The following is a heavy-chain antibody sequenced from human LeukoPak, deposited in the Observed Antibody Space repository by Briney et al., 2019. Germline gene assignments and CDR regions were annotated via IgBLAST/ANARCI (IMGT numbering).Heavy chain of an antibody. CDR1: GFTFSGYA. J-gene: IGHJ5*02. Sequence: GGSLRLSCAASGFTFSGYAMSWVRQAPGKGLEWVSAISGSGGSTYYADSVKGRFTISRDNSKNTLYLQMNSLRAEDTAVYYCAKYVRVYAIRNWFDPWGQGTLVTVSS. CDR2: ISGSGGST. D-gene: IGHD2-8*01. CDR3: AKYVRVYAIRNWFDP. V-gene: IGHV3-23*01.